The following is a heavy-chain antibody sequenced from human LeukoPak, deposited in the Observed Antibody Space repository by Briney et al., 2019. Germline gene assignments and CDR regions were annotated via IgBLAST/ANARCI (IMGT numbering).Heavy chain of an antibody. Sequence: SETLSLTCTVSGGSISSYYWSWIRQPPGKGLEWIGYIYYSGSTNYNPSLKSRVTISVDTSKNQFSLKLSPVTAAGTAVYYCARDDGGSPFAIDYWGQGTLVTVSS. J-gene: IGHJ4*02. CDR3: ARDDGGSPFAIDY. V-gene: IGHV4-59*12. D-gene: IGHD2-15*01. CDR2: IYYSGST. CDR1: GGSISSYY.